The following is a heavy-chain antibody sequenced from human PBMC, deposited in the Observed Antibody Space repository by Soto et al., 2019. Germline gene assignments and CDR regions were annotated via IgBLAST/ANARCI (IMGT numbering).Heavy chain of an antibody. D-gene: IGHD6-13*01. V-gene: IGHV4-59*08. Sequence: SETLSLTCTVSGGSISSYYWSWIRQPPGKGLEWIGYIYYSGSTNYNPSLKSRVTISVDTSKNQFSLKLSSVTAADTAMYYCARLEKVGSSNWFDPWGQGTLVTVSS. CDR2: IYYSGST. CDR3: ARLEKVGSSNWFDP. J-gene: IGHJ5*02. CDR1: GGSISSYY.